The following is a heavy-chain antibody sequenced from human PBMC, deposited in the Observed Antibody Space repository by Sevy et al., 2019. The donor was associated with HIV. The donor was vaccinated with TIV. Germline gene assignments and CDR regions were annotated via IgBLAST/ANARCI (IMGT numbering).Heavy chain of an antibody. Sequence: SETLSLTCTVSGVSISNYYWAWIRQPPGKGLECVGFSGSTKYNPSLKSRVTTSVDTSKNHFSLKLSSVTVADTAIYYCARGGPNQHQLDYFDYWGQGTLVTVSS. J-gene: IGHJ4*02. V-gene: IGHV4-59*01. D-gene: IGHD6-13*01. CDR1: GVSISNYY. CDR2: SGST. CDR3: ARGGPNQHQLDYFDY.